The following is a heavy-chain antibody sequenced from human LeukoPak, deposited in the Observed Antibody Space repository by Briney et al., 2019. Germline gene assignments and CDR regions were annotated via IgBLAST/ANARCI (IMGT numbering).Heavy chain of an antibody. V-gene: IGHV4-61*08. CDR2: IYYSGST. J-gene: IGHJ4*02. CDR1: GGSISSGGYY. Sequence: SETLSLTCTVSGGSISSGGYYWNWIRQPPGKGLEWIGHIYYSGSTNYNPSLKSRVTISVDTSKNQFSLRLSSVTAADSAVYYCARALRDGYVRYFDYWGQGTLVTVSS. CDR3: ARALRDGYVRYFDY. D-gene: IGHD5-24*01.